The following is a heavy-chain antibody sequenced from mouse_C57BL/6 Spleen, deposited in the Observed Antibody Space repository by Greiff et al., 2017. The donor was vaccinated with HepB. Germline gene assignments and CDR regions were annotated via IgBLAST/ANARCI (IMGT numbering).Heavy chain of an antibody. CDR3: ARDNGLGRHWYFDV. CDR1: GFTFSSYA. D-gene: IGHD4-1*01. CDR2: ISDGGSYT. V-gene: IGHV5-4*01. Sequence: EVKVVESGGGLVKPGGSLKLSCAASGFTFSSYAMSWVRQTPDKRLEWVATISDGGSYTYYPDNVKGRFTISRDNAKNNLYLQMSHLKSEDTAMYYCARDNGLGRHWYFDVWGTGTTVTVSS. J-gene: IGHJ1*03.